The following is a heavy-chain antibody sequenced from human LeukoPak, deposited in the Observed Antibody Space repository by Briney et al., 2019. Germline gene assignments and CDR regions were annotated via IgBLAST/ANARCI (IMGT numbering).Heavy chain of an antibody. Sequence: PGRSLRLSCAASGFTFSSYGMHWVRQAPGKGLEWVAIIWYDGSNKYYADSVKGRFTISRDNSKNTLYLQMNSLRAEDTAVYYCARRYCGSTSCYGEDFDYWGQGTLVTVSS. CDR3: ARRYCGSTSCYGEDFDY. J-gene: IGHJ4*02. CDR1: GFTFSSYG. CDR2: IWYDGSNK. D-gene: IGHD2-2*01. V-gene: IGHV3-33*01.